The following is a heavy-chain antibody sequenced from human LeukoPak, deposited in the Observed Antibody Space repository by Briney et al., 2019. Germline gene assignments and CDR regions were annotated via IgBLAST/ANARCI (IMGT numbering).Heavy chain of an antibody. CDR1: GFTFSGSA. CDR2: IRSKANSYAT. V-gene: IGHV3-73*01. CDR3: AREGGSSGDLDY. J-gene: IGHJ4*02. Sequence: GGSLRLSCAASGFTFSGSAMHWVRQASGKGLEWVGRIRSKANSYATAYAASVKGRFTISRDDSKNTAYLQMNSLRAEDTAVYYCAREGGSSGDLDYWGQGTLVTVSS. D-gene: IGHD1-26*01.